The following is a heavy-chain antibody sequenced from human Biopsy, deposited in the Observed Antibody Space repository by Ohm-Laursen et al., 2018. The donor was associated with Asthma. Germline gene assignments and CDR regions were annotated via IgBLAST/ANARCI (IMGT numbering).Heavy chain of an antibody. J-gene: IGHJ4*02. CDR2: VSYDGGVA. Sequence: SLRLSCSASGFVFRSHAMHWVRQAPGKGLEWVAVVSYDGGVAHYADSMKGRFTISRDNARSTLYLQMNRLRTDDTAVYYCAKRRGYSDLTDFDHWGQGTLVTVSS. V-gene: IGHV3-30*18. CDR3: AKRRGYSDLTDFDH. CDR1: GFVFRSHA. D-gene: IGHD3-3*01.